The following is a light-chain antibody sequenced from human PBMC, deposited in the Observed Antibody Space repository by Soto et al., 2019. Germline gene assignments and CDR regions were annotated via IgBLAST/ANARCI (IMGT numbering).Light chain of an antibody. Sequence: QSALTQPASVSGSPGQSITISCTGTSSDVGGYNYVSWYQQHPGKAPKVMIYDVSNRPSGVSNRFSGSKSGNTASLTISGLQAEDEADYYCSSYTSSSTLVFGGGTKPTVL. CDR2: DVS. CDR3: SSYTSSSTLV. CDR1: SSDVGGYNY. V-gene: IGLV2-14*01. J-gene: IGLJ3*02.